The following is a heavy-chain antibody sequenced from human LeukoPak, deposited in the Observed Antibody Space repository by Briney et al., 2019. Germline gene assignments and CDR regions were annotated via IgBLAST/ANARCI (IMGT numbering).Heavy chain of an antibody. D-gene: IGHD6-13*01. Sequence: GGSLRLSCAASGFTFSSYGMHWVRQAPGKGLEWVAVISYDGSNKYYADSVKGRFTISRDNSKNTPYLQMNSLRAEDTAVYYCAKDAASIAAAGIGDYWGQGTLVTVSS. V-gene: IGHV3-30*18. J-gene: IGHJ4*02. CDR3: AKDAASIAAAGIGDY. CDR2: ISYDGSNK. CDR1: GFTFSSYG.